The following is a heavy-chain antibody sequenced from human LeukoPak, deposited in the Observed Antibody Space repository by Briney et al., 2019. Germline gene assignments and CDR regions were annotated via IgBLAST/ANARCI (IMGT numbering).Heavy chain of an antibody. J-gene: IGHJ4*02. CDR3: AKDIDFDY. D-gene: IGHD1-26*01. CDR1: GFTFSNYG. CDR2: IRYDGSNK. V-gene: IGHV3-30*02. Sequence: PGGSLRLSCAAPGFTFSNYGMHWVRQAPGKGLEWVAFIRYDGSNKYYADSVKGRFTISRDNSKNTLCLQMNSLRAEDTAVYYCAKDIDFDYWGQGTLVTVSS.